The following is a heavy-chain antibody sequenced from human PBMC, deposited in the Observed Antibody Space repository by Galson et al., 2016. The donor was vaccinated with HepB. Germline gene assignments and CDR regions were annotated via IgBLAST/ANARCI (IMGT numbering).Heavy chain of an antibody. CDR3: LSGWYFDT. D-gene: IGHD6-19*01. Sequence: CAISGDSVSSTSAAWNWVRQSPSRGLEWLGRTYYRSKWYNDYAASVRIRITINPDTSRNQFSLQLNSVTPEDTAVYYCLSGWYFDTWGQGTQVTVSS. CDR2: TYYRSKWYN. CDR1: GDSVSSTSAA. J-gene: IGHJ4*02. V-gene: IGHV6-1*01.